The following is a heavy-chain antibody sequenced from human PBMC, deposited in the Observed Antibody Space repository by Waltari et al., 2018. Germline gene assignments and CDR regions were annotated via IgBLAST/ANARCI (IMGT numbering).Heavy chain of an antibody. CDR2: IIPFFCTA. Sequence: QVQLVQSGAEVKKPGSSVKVSCKASGGTFSSYAISWVRQAPGQGIEWMGGIIPFFCTANYEKKCQGRVTITAEETTSTGYMELSSLRSEDTAVYYCARGAGYCSGGSCYSRGDYYYYMDVWGKGITVTVSS. V-gene: IGHV1-69*01. D-gene: IGHD2-15*01. CDR3: ARGAGYCSGGSCYSRGDYYYYMDV. J-gene: IGHJ6*03. CDR1: GGTFSSYA.